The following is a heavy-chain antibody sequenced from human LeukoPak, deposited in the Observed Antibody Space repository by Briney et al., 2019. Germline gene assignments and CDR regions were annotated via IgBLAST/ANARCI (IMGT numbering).Heavy chain of an antibody. D-gene: IGHD3-3*01. CDR3: ATTPLWSGYYRS. Sequence: SETLSLTCAVYGGSFSGYYWSWIRQPPGKGLEWIGEINHSGSTNYNLSLKSRVTISVDTSKNQFSLKLSSVTAADTAVYYCATTPLWSGYYRSWGQGTLVTVSS. J-gene: IGHJ5*02. CDR1: GGSFSGYY. CDR2: INHSGST. V-gene: IGHV4-34*01.